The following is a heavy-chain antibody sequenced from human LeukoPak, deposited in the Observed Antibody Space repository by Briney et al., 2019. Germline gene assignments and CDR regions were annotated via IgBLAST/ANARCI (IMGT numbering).Heavy chain of an antibody. CDR1: GYTFTSYY. V-gene: IGHV1-46*01. J-gene: IGHJ4*02. CDR2: INPSGGST. D-gene: IGHD3-22*01. CDR3: AREGTSLDYYDSSGTFDY. Sequence: ASVKVSCKASGYTFTSYYMHWVRQAPGQGLEWMGIINPSGGSTSYAQKFQGRVTMTRDTSTSTVYMELSSLRSEDTAVYYCAREGTSLDYYDSSGTFDYCGQGTLVTVSS.